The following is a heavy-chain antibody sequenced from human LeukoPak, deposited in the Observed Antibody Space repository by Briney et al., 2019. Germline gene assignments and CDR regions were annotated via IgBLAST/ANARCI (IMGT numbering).Heavy chain of an antibody. J-gene: IGHJ4*02. Sequence: LPGGSLRLSCAASGFSFSSYSMNWVRQAPVKGLEWVSYISSSGSTIYYADSVKGRFTISRDNAKNSLYLQMNSLRAEDTAVYYCATLEGDIVVDFDYWGQGTLVTVSS. V-gene: IGHV3-48*04. CDR3: ATLEGDIVVDFDY. CDR1: GFSFSSYS. CDR2: ISSSGSTI. D-gene: IGHD2-2*01.